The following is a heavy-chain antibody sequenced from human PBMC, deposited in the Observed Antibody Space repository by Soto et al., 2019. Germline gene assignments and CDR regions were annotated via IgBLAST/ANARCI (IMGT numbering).Heavy chain of an antibody. CDR3: ASVAGTGSFFYYAMDV. V-gene: IGHV3-30*03. D-gene: IGHD6-19*01. CDR2: ISYDGTEK. J-gene: IGHJ6*02. Sequence: QVQLVESGGGVVQPGRSLRLSCAVSGFTFSDFGMHWFRQAPGQGLHGVAVISYDGTEKYYADSVKGRFTISRDNSKNALYLQMNNVRAEDTYGYYCASVAGTGSFFYYAMDVWGQGTTVTVSS. CDR1: GFTFSDFG.